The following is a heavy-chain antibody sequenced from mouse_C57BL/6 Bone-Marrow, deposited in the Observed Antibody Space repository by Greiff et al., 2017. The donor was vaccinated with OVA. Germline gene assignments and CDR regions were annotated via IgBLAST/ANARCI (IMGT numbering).Heavy chain of an antibody. V-gene: IGHV1-82*01. D-gene: IGHD2-3*01. CDR2: IYPGDGDT. CDR3: ARGGWLLPWFAY. CDR1: GYAFSSSW. Sequence: QVQLQQSGPELVKPGASVKISCKASGYAFSSSWMNWVKQRPGKGLEWIGRIYPGDGDTNYNGKFKGKATLTADKSSSTAYMQLSSLTYEDSAVYYCARGGWLLPWFAYWGQGTLVTVSA. J-gene: IGHJ3*01.